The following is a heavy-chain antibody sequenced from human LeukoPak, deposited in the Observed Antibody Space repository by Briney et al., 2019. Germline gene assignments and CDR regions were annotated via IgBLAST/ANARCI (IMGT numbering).Heavy chain of an antibody. J-gene: IGHJ6*02. CDR2: ISGSGGST. V-gene: IGHV3-23*01. CDR3: AKLIVRAYGMDV. CDR1: GFTFSSYA. Sequence: GGSLRLSCAASGFTFSSYAMSWVRQAPGKGLEWVSAISGSGGSTYYADSVKGRFTISRDNSKNTLYLQMNSLRAEDTAVYYRAKLIVRAYGMDVWGQGTTVTVSS. D-gene: IGHD2-21*01.